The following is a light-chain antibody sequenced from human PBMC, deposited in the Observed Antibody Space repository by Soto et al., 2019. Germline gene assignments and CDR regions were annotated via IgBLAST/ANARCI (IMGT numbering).Light chain of an antibody. V-gene: IGKV3-11*01. CDR3: QQRSNWPPIT. CDR1: QSVSSY. CDR2: DAS. Sequence: EIVLTQSPVTLSLSPGDRATLSCRASQSVSSYLAWYQQKPGQAPRLLIYDASNRATGIPARFSGGGSGTDFTLTIDNLEPEDFAIYYCQQRSNWPPITFGQGTRLEIK. J-gene: IGKJ5*01.